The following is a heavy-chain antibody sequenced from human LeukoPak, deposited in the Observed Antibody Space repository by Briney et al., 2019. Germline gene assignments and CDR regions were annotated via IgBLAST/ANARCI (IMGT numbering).Heavy chain of an antibody. J-gene: IGHJ4*02. Sequence: PGGSLRLSCEASGFTFSAYWMSWVRQAPGKGLEWVANIKQDGSEKSYVDSVKGRFTISRDNAKNLLYLQMNSLRAEDTAVYYCARVRGGSYGYGTYWGQGTLVTVSS. CDR2: IKQDGSEK. CDR3: ARVRGGSYGYGTY. CDR1: GFTFSAYW. V-gene: IGHV3-7*01. D-gene: IGHD3-16*01.